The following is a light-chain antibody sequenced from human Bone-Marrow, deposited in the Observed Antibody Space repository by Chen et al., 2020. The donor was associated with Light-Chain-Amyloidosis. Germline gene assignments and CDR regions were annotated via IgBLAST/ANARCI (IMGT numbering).Light chain of an antibody. J-gene: IGLJ3*02. CDR3: SSYAGSNNLV. Sequence: SALPQPPSASRSPGQSVTISFPGTRSDVGGYNYVSGYQQHPGEAPKLMIYEVSKRTAGVPDRFSGSKSGNTASLTVAGLQAEDEADYYCSSYAGSNNLVFGGGTKLTVL. CDR2: EVS. V-gene: IGLV2-8*01. CDR1: RSDVGGYNY.